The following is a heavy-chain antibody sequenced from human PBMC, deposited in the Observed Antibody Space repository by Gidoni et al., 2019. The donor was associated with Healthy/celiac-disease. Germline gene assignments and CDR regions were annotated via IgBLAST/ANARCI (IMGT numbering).Heavy chain of an antibody. J-gene: IGHJ4*02. D-gene: IGHD2-15*01. CDR3: ARETTDGGNPDY. CDR1: GFTFSSYG. CDR2: IWYDGSNK. V-gene: IGHV3-33*01. Sequence: QVQLVESGGGVVQPGRSLGLSCAASGFTFSSYGMHWVRQAPGKGLEWVAVIWYDGSNKYYADSVKGRFTISRDNSKNSLYLQMNSLRAEDTAVYYCARETTDGGNPDYWGQGTLVTVSS.